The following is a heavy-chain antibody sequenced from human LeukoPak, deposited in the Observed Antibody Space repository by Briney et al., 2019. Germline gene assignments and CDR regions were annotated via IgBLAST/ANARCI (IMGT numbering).Heavy chain of an antibody. CDR3: ARDGGKGGNSDY. Sequence: GRSLRLSCAASGFTFSSYSMNWVRQAPGKGLQWVSYISSSTSIIYYADSVKGRFTISRDNAKNSLYLQMNSLRDEDTAVYYCARDGGKGGNSDYWGQGTLVTVSS. J-gene: IGHJ4*02. CDR1: GFTFSSYS. V-gene: IGHV3-48*02. CDR2: ISSSTSII. D-gene: IGHD2-15*01.